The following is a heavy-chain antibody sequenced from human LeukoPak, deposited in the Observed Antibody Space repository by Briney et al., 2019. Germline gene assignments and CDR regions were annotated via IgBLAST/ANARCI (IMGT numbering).Heavy chain of an antibody. CDR1: GFSFSDYG. CDR3: AKIRVVFNWNYAYYFDS. Sequence: GGSLRLSCAASGFSFSDYGMHWVRQAPGKGLEWVAVISFDGSDKNYADSVKGRFTISRDNSKNTLYLQMNSLRTEDTALYYCAKIRVVFNWNYAYYFDSWGQGTLVTVSS. J-gene: IGHJ4*02. CDR2: ISFDGSDK. V-gene: IGHV3-30*18. D-gene: IGHD1-7*01.